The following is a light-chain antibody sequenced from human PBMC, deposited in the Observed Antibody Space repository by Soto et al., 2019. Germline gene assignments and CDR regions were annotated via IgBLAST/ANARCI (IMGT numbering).Light chain of an antibody. J-gene: IGLJ1*01. V-gene: IGLV1-40*01. Sequence: QSVLTQPPSVSGAPGQKVTISCTGSSSNIGAGDDVNWYHQLPGTAPQLLIHGNSNRPSGVPDRFSGSKSGSSASLAITWLQAEDEADYFCQSYDSSLSGYVFGPGTKVTVL. CDR1: SSNIGAGDD. CDR3: QSYDSSLSGYV. CDR2: GNS.